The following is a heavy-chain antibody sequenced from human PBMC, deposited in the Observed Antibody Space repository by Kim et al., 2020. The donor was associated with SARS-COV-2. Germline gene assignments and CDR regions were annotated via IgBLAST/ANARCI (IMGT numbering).Heavy chain of an antibody. V-gene: IGHV3-7*01. D-gene: IGHD6-19*01. CDR2: GSNK. CDR3: VKGGSAY. J-gene: IGHJ4*02. Sequence: GSNKYYANSEKTRFTISRDNAKNSVYLHMSSLRVEDTAIYYCVKGGSAYWGQGTLVTVSS.